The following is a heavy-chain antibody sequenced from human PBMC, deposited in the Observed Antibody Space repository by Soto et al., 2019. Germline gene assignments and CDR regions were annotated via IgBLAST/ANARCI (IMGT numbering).Heavy chain of an antibody. D-gene: IGHD2-21*02. J-gene: IGHJ2*01. CDR3: TRHAVQYCGGDCYLLPYFDL. CDR2: IRSKANNYAT. V-gene: IGHV3-73*02. CDR1: GFTFSGSA. Sequence: EVQLVESGGGLVQPGGSLKLSCAASGFTFSGSAVHWVRQASGKGLEWVGRIRSKANNYATVYAASVKGRFTISRDDSKNTAYLQMNSLKTEDTAVYYCTRHAVQYCGGDCYLLPYFDLWGRDTLVTVSS.